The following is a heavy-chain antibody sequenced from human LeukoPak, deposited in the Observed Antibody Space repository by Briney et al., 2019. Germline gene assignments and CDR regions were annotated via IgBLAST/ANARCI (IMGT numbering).Heavy chain of an antibody. CDR3: ARHPAHYSRAPIDY. Sequence: SETLSLTCTVSGGSISSYYWSWIRQPPGKGLEWIGYIYYSGSTNYNPSLKSRVTISVDTSKNQFSLKLSSVTAADTAVYYCARHPAHYSRAPIDYWGQGTLVTVSS. CDR1: GGSISSYY. D-gene: IGHD6-13*01. J-gene: IGHJ4*02. V-gene: IGHV4-59*08. CDR2: IYYSGST.